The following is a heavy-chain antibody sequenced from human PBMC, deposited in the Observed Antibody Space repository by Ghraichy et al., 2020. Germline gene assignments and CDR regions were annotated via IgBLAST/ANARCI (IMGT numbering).Heavy chain of an antibody. CDR1: GFTFSTYV. D-gene: IGHD7-27*01. CDR3: AKGSNWGSGYYFDS. Sequence: GESLNISCEASGFTFSTYVMSWVRQAPGKGLEWVSSISDGGDNIYYADSVKGRFTISRDNSHNTVHLQMNSLRAEDKALYYCAKGSNWGSGYYFDSWGQGILVTVSS. CDR2: ISDGGDNI. J-gene: IGHJ4*02. V-gene: IGHV3-23*01.